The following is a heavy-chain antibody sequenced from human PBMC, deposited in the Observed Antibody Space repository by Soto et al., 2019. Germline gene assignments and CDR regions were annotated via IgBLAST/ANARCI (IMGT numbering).Heavy chain of an antibody. CDR1: GFTVSSNY. Sequence: GGSLRLSCAASGFTVSSNYMSWVRQAPGKGLEWVSVIYSGGSTYYADSVKGRFTISRDNSKNTLYLQMNSLRAEDTAVYYCRVVITQDYYYYGMDVWGQGTTVTVSS. V-gene: IGHV3-53*01. CDR2: IYSGGST. J-gene: IGHJ6*02. D-gene: IGHD3-22*01. CDR3: RVVITQDYYYYGMDV.